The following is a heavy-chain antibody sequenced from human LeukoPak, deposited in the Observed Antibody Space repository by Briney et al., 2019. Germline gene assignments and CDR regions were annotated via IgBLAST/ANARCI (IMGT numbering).Heavy chain of an antibody. CDR1: GGSISSNY. V-gene: IGHV4-59*01. Sequence: SETLSLTCTVSGGSISSNYWSWIRQTQGKGLELIGYISYSGSTNYNPSLKSRVTISVDMSKNQFSLRLTSVTPTDTAVYYCARRGYSSSWYHFDYWGQGILVTVSS. J-gene: IGHJ4*02. CDR3: ARRGYSSSWYHFDY. D-gene: IGHD6-13*01. CDR2: ISYSGST.